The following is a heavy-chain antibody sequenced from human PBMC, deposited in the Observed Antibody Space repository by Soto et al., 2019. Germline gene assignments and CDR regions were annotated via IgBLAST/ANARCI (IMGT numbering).Heavy chain of an antibody. Sequence: GGSLRLSCAASGFTFSSYGMHWVRQAPGKGLEWVAVISKDGSNKCYADSVKGRFTISRDNSKNTLYLQMNSLRAEDTAVYYCAKAVGRIVVVPAAIGDYFDYWGQGTLVTVSS. V-gene: IGHV3-30*18. CDR2: ISKDGSNK. CDR3: AKAVGRIVVVPAAIGDYFDY. J-gene: IGHJ4*02. CDR1: GFTFSSYG. D-gene: IGHD2-2*02.